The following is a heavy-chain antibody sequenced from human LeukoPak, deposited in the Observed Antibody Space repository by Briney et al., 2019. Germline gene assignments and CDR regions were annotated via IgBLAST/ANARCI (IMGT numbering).Heavy chain of an antibody. CDR2: VNHSGIT. CDR3: ARSTVVSPFDY. D-gene: IGHD4-23*01. J-gene: IGHJ4*02. CDR1: GGSFSDFY. V-gene: IGHV4-34*01. Sequence: SETLSLTCVVYGGSFSDFYWSWVRQPPGKGLEWIGEVNHSGITNYNPFLKSRVTISVDTSKNQFSLKLTSVTAADTAVYYCARSTVVSPFDYWGQGTLVTVSS.